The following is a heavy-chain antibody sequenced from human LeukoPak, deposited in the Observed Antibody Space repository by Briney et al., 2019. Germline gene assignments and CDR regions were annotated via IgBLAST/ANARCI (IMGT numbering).Heavy chain of an antibody. D-gene: IGHD3-22*01. CDR1: GYSFSSYW. J-gene: IGHJ5*02. CDR2: IYPGDSDT. Sequence: GESLKISCKGSGYSFSSYWIGWVRQLPGKGLEWMGIIYPGDSDTRYSPSFQGQVTISADKPISTAYLQWSSLKASDTAMYYCARLYDSSGFYGFDPWGQGTLVTVSS. V-gene: IGHV5-51*01. CDR3: ARLYDSSGFYGFDP.